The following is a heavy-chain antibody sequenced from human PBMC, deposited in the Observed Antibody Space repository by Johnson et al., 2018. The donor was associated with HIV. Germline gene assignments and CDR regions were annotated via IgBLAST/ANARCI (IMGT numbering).Heavy chain of an antibody. J-gene: IGHJ3*02. D-gene: IGHD1-26*01. CDR3: ARDPYSGSPIDI. CDR1: GFSVSASY. CDR2: IYRGGAT. Sequence: VQLVESGGGLVQPGGSLRLSCAASGFSVSASYMSWLRQAPGKALEWVSVIYRGGATYYAASVQGRFTISRDNSKNTLYLQMESLRADDTALYYCARDPYSGSPIDIWGQGTMVTVSS. V-gene: IGHV3-66*01.